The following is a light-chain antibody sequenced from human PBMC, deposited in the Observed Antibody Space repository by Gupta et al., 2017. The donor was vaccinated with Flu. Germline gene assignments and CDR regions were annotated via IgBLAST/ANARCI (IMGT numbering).Light chain of an antibody. CDR2: EVS. J-gene: IGLJ1*01. CDR1: TTDVGTNNY. V-gene: IGLV2-14*01. CDR3: ASYTGGNTLYV. Sequence: QSALTQPASVSGSPGQSITNSCSGTTTDVGTNNYVSWYQQHPGKAPKVIVYEVSNRPSGVSDRFSASKTGNTASLTVSGLQAEDEAYYYCASYTGGNTLYVFGTGTKVTVL.